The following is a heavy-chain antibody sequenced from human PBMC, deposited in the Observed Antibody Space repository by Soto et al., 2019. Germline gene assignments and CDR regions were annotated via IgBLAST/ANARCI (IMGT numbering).Heavy chain of an antibody. CDR3: ARALAARPRWEADY. CDR2: INHSGST. J-gene: IGHJ4*02. CDR1: GGSFSGYY. V-gene: IGHV4-34*01. Sequence: PSETLSLTCAVYGGSFSGYYWSWIRQPPGKGLEWIGEINHSGSTNYNPSLKSRVTISVDTSKNQFSLKLSSVTAADTAVYYCARALAARPRWEADYWGQGTLVTVSS. D-gene: IGHD6-6*01.